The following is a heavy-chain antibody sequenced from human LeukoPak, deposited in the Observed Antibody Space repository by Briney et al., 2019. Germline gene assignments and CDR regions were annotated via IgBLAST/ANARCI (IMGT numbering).Heavy chain of an antibody. Sequence: SETLSLTCTVSGGSMSSYSWSWIRQPPGKGLEWIGYIHYSGSTTYNPSLKSRVTISVDTSKNQFSLRLSSVIAADTAVYYCARVNYYDSSAYFDYWGQGTLVTVSS. D-gene: IGHD3-22*01. CDR1: GGSMSSYS. V-gene: IGHV4-59*01. CDR2: IHYSGST. J-gene: IGHJ4*02. CDR3: ARVNYYDSSAYFDY.